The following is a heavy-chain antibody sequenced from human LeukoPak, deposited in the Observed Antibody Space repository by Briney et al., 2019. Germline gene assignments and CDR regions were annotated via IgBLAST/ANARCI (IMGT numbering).Heavy chain of an antibody. CDR1: GFTFSSYA. V-gene: IGHV3-30-3*01. Sequence: GGSLRLSCAASGFTFSSYAMHWVRQAPGKGLEWVAVISYDGSNKYYADSVKGRFTISRDNSKNTLYLQMNSLRAEDTAVYYCARDRKAAAQYFQHWGQGTLVTVSS. D-gene: IGHD6-13*01. J-gene: IGHJ1*01. CDR2: ISYDGSNK. CDR3: ARDRKAAAQYFQH.